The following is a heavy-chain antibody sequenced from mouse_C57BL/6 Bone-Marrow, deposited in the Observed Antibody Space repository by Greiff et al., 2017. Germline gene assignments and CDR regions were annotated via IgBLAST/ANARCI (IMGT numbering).Heavy chain of an antibody. CDR1: GFTFSSYA. V-gene: IGHV5-9-1*02. D-gene: IGHD2-5*01. Sequence: EVMLVESGEGLVKPGGSLKLSCAASGFTFSSYAISWVRQTPEKRLEWVAYISSGGDYIYYADTVKGRFTISRDNARNTLYLQMSSLKSEDTAMYYCTRGGYSNLHCYWGQGTTLTVSS. CDR2: ISSGGDYI. J-gene: IGHJ2*01. CDR3: TRGGYSNLHCY.